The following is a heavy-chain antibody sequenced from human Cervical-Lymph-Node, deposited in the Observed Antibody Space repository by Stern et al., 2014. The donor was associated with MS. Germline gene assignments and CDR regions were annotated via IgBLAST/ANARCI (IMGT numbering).Heavy chain of an antibody. Sequence: VQLVESGGAVVQPGRSLRLSCAASGFTFSRYGMHWVRQAPGKGLEWVSVISYDGIHKYYAASVKGRFTISRDNSKNTLHLQMNSVTPDDTAIYYCARDYEDTSMLFDHWGQGTLVTVSS. D-gene: IGHD2-8*01. CDR3: ARDYEDTSMLFDH. CDR2: ISYDGIHK. J-gene: IGHJ4*02. V-gene: IGHV3-30*03. CDR1: GFTFSRYG.